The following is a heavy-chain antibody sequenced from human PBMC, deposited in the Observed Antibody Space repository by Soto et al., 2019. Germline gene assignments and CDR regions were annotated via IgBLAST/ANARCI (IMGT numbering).Heavy chain of an antibody. CDR3: ARVKGSGFWSGSDY. J-gene: IGHJ4*02. V-gene: IGHV4-34*01. Sequence: QVQLQQWGAGLLKPSETLSLTCAVYGGSFSGYYWSWIRQPPGKGLEWIGEINHSGSTNYNPSLKSRVTISVDTSKNQFSLKLSSVTAADTAVYYCARVKGSGFWSGSDYWGQGTLVTVSS. D-gene: IGHD3-3*01. CDR2: INHSGST. CDR1: GGSFSGYY.